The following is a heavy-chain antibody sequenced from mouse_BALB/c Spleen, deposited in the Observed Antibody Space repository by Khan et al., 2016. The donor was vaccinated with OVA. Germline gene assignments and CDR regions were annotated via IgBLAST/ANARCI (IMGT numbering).Heavy chain of an antibody. D-gene: IGHD1-1*01. CDR3: ARGTTVGAFDY. CDR2: ISNSGGST. J-gene: IGHJ2*01. V-gene: IGHV5-12*02. CDR1: GFTFSDYF. Sequence: EVELVESGGGLVQPGGSLKLSCATSGFTFSDYFMYWVRQTPEKRLEWVAYISNSGGSTYYPAPVKGRSIISSDYAKNTLYLQMSRLKSEDTAMYYCARGTTVGAFDYWGQGTTLTVSS.